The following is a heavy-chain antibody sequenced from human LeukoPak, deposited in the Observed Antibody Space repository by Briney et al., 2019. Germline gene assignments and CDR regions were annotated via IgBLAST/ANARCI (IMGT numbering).Heavy chain of an antibody. CDR3: AGLPGDDFWSGYYTPYYYYGMDV. V-gene: IGHV4-31*03. J-gene: IGHJ6*02. CDR1: GGSISSGGYY. D-gene: IGHD3-3*01. Sequence: SETLSLTCTVSGGSISSGGYYWSWICQHPGKGLEWIGYIYYSGSTYYNPSLKSRVTISVDTSKNQFSLKLSSVTAADTAVYYCAGLPGDDFWSGYYTPYYYYGMDVWGQGTTVTVSS. CDR2: IYYSGST.